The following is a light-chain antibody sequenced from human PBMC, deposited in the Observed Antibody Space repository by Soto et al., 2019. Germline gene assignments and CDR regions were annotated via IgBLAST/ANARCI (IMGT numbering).Light chain of an antibody. Sequence: DIQMTQTPSTLSASVGDKVTITARASQRIISWLAWYQQKRRKSAKVLLYKAASLASGVPSSFSGSGSGTEFTVTISSMQPDDFATYYCQQYNSYLYTFGKGTKVDIK. V-gene: IGKV1-5*03. J-gene: IGKJ2*01. CDR2: KAA. CDR1: QRIISW. CDR3: QQYNSYLYT.